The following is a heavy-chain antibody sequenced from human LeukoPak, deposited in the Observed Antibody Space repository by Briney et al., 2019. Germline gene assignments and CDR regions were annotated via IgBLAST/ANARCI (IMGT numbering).Heavy chain of an antibody. D-gene: IGHD2-2*01. Sequence: GGSLRLSCAASGFTFSSYAMSWVRQAPGKGLEWVSAISGSGGSTYYADSVKGRFTISRDNAKNSLYLQMNSLRAEDTAVYYCARSEYAAVGPYFDYWGQGTLVTVSS. CDR2: ISGSGGST. CDR1: GFTFSSYA. CDR3: ARSEYAAVGPYFDY. V-gene: IGHV3-23*01. J-gene: IGHJ4*02.